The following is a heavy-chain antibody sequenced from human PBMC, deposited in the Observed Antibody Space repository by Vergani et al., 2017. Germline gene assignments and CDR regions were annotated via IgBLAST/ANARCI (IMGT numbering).Heavy chain of an antibody. CDR1: GFTFSSYA. D-gene: IGHD6-19*01. J-gene: IGHJ6*02. Sequence: EVQLLESGGGLVQPGGSLRLSCAASGFTFSSYAMSWVRQAPGKGLEWVSSISSSSSYIYYADSVKGRFTISRDNAKNSLYLQMNSLRAEDTAVYYCARLKYRAVALYGMDVWGQGTTVTVSS. CDR2: ISSSSSYI. CDR3: ARLKYRAVALYGMDV. V-gene: IGHV3-21*01.